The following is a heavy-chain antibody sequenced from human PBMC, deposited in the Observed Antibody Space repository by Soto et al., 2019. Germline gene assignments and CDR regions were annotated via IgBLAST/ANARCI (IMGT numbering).Heavy chain of an antibody. CDR2: IIPIFGTA. Sequence: SVKVSCKASGGTFSSYAISWVRQAPGQGLEWMGGIIPIFGTANYAQKFQGRVTITADESTSTAYMELSSLRSEDTAVYYCATLPSGYYYDSSGYDPFDYWGQGTLVTVSS. V-gene: IGHV1-69*13. CDR1: GGTFSSYA. CDR3: ATLPSGYYYDSSGYDPFDY. J-gene: IGHJ4*02. D-gene: IGHD3-22*01.